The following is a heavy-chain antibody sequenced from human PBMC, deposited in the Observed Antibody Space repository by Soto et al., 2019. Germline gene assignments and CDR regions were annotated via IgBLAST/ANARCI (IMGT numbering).Heavy chain of an antibody. Sequence: PSETLSLTCTVSGGSISSYYWSWIRQPPGKGLEWIGYIYYSGSTNYNPSLKSRVTISVDTSKNQFSLKLSSVTAADTAVYYCASMIAAAGNRWFDPWGQGTLVTVSS. CDR3: ASMIAAAGNRWFDP. CDR2: IYYSGST. CDR1: GGSISSYY. J-gene: IGHJ5*02. D-gene: IGHD6-13*01. V-gene: IGHV4-59*08.